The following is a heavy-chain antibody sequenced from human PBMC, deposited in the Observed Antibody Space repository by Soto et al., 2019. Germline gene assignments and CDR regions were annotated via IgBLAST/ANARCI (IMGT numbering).Heavy chain of an antibody. CDR1: GFPFSNFE. CDR3: APGGATGGDR. CDR2: ISSTASTI. Sequence: EVQLVESGGGLVQPGGSLRLSCAASGFPFSNFEMNWVRQAAGKGLEWISYISSTASTIYYADSVKGRFTISRDNAKNSLFVQMNSLRPEDTAVYYCAPGGATGGDRWGQGTLVTVSS. J-gene: IGHJ5*02. D-gene: IGHD2-8*02. V-gene: IGHV3-48*03.